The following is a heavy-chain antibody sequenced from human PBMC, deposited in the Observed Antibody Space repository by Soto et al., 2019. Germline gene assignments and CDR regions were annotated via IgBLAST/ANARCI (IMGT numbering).Heavy chain of an antibody. CDR3: AKSHDSSGSQPFDY. CDR1: GYRFSEYA. V-gene: IGHV3-23*01. J-gene: IGHJ4*02. CDR2: VTSSASAT. Sequence: PGGSLRLSCVGSGYRFSEYAMAWIRQAPGKGLEWVTGVTSSASATYYADSVKGRFTISRNNSLNILYLQMDNLGADDTAVYYCAKSHDSSGSQPFDYWGQGTLVTVSS. D-gene: IGHD3-22*01.